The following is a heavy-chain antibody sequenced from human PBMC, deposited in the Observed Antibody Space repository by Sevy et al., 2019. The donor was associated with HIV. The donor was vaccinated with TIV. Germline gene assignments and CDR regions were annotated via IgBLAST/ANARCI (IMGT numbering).Heavy chain of an antibody. V-gene: IGHV1-18*01. CDR1: GYLFTDYG. J-gene: IGHJ4*02. CDR3: VSDAVGARHFDF. D-gene: IGHD1-26*01. CDR2: NSAANDFR. Sequence: ASVKVSCKTSGYLFTDYGINWVRQAPGQGLEWMGWNSAANDFRNYAERFQARLIMTTDRFTTTSFMELTNLRSDDTAVYYCVSDAVGARHFDFWGQGTLVTVSS.